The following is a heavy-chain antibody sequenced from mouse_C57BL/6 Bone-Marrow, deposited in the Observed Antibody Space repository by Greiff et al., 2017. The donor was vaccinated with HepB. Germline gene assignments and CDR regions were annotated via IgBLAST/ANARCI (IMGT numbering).Heavy chain of an antibody. CDR3: ARGMVYGYDGYFDY. CDR1: GFSLTSYG. D-gene: IGHD2-2*01. Sequence: VHLVESGPGLVQPSQSLSITCTVSGFSLTSYGVHWVRQSPGKGLEWLGVIWSGGSKDYNAAFISRLSISKDNSKSQVFFKMNSLQADDTAIYYCARGMVYGYDGYFDYWGQGTTLTVSS. J-gene: IGHJ2*01. CDR2: IWSGGSK. V-gene: IGHV2-2*01.